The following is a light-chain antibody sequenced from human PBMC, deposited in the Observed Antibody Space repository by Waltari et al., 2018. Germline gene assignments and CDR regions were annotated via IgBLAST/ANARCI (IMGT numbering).Light chain of an antibody. CDR1: QSVGAY. V-gene: IGKV3-11*01. Sequence: EIVLTQSPATLSLSPGETANRSCRASQSVGAYLAWYQQKPDQAPRLLMCDAANRATGIPDWFRGSGSGKDVALTISSLEPEDIAVYYCQQRSSWTPHTFGQGARLEIK. J-gene: IGKJ2*01. CDR3: QQRSSWTPHT. CDR2: DAA.